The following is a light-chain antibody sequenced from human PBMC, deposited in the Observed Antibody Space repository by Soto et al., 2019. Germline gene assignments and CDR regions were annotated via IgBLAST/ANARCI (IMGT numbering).Light chain of an antibody. V-gene: IGKV3-11*01. Sequence: EIVLTQSPATLSLSPGERATLSCRASENVYSYLAWYRQAPGQPPSLLIYDASNRAAGVPARFSGSGSGTDFTLTISSLEPEDFAVYYCQQRSNWPPITFGQGTRLEIK. CDR1: ENVYSY. CDR2: DAS. CDR3: QQRSNWPPIT. J-gene: IGKJ5*01.